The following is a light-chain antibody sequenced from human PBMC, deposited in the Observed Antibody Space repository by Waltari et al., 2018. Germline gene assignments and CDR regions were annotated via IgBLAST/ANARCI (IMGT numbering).Light chain of an antibody. CDR3: QTGGHGTWV. V-gene: IGLV4-69*01. CDR2: VNSDGSH. J-gene: IGLJ3*02. CDR1: SGHINNV. Sequence: QLVLTQSPSASASLGASVKLTCTLSSGHINNVIALLQQRPEKGPRYLMKVNSDGSHNKGDDIPDRFSGSGSGAERYLSISSLQSEDEADYICQTGGHGTWVFGGGTKLTVL.